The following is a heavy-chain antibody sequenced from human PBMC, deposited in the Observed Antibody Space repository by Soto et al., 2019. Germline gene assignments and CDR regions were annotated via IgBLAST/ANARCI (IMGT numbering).Heavy chain of an antibody. CDR2: INPNSGGI. Sequence: QVQLVQSGAEVKKPGASVKVSCKASGYTFTDYYMHWVRQAPGQGLEWMGWINPNSGGIDYSEKFQDWVTMTRDTSISTAYMELSRLRPDDMAVYYCARGPTAAAGTWDFDYWGQGTLVTVSS. V-gene: IGHV1-2*04. CDR1: GYTFTDYY. J-gene: IGHJ4*02. D-gene: IGHD6-13*01. CDR3: ARGPTAAAGTWDFDY.